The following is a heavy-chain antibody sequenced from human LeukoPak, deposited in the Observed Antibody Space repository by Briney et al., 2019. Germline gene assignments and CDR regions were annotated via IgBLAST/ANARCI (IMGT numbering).Heavy chain of an antibody. CDR2: ISNSGTT. CDR3: ARDVVVTSSPDAFDI. J-gene: IGHJ3*02. Sequence: PPQTLSLTCAVSGDSVNSGGYYWTWIRHYPGKGLEWIGHISNSGTTSYNPSLRSRVSISVDTSYNHFSLTLTSVTAADTAVYYCARDVVVTSSPDAFDIWGQGTMVVVSS. D-gene: IGHD2-21*02. CDR1: GDSVNSGGYY. V-gene: IGHV4-31*11.